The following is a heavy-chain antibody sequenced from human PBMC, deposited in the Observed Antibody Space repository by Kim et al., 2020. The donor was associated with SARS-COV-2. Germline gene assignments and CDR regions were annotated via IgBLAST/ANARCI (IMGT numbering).Heavy chain of an antibody. CDR2: INAGNGNT. J-gene: IGHJ4*02. V-gene: IGHV1-3*01. D-gene: IGHD6-13*01. CDR3: ARDWVAAAEECY. Sequence: ASVKVSCKASGYTFTSYAMHWVRQAPGQRLEWMGWINAGNGNTKYSQKFQGRVTITRDTSASTAYMELSCLRSEDTAVYYCARDWVAAAEECYWGQGTLVTVSS. CDR1: GYTFTSYA.